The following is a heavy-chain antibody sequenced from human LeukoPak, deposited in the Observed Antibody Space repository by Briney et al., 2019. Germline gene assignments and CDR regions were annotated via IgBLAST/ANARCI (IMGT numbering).Heavy chain of an antibody. CDR3: ARRGVTRGYSYGYFDY. CDR1: GGSFSGYY. J-gene: IGHJ4*02. D-gene: IGHD5-18*01. Sequence: SETLSLTCAVYGGSFSGYYWSWIRQPPGKELEWIGEINHSGSTNYNPSLKSRVTISVDTSKNQFSLKLSSVTAADTAVYYCARRGVTRGYSYGYFDYWGQGTLVTVSS. V-gene: IGHV4-34*01. CDR2: INHSGST.